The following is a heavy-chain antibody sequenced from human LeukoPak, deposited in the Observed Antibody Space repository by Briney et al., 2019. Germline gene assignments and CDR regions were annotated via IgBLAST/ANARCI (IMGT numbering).Heavy chain of an antibody. CDR2: ISYDGSDK. D-gene: IGHD6-19*01. CDR3: ARDVAVVAGYYYYAMDV. J-gene: IGHJ6*02. V-gene: IGHV3-30*04. Sequence: PGGSLRLSCAASGFTFSSYAMHWVRQAPGKRLEWVSLISYDGSDKYYADSVKGRFTISRDNSKNTLYLQMNSLRVEDTAVYYCARDVAVVAGYYYYAMDVWGQGTTVSVSS. CDR1: GFTFSSYA.